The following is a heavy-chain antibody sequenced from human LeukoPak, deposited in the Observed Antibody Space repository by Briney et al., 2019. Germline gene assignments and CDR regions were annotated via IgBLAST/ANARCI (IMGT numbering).Heavy chain of an antibody. J-gene: IGHJ1*01. Sequence: SETLSLTCTVSDGSITNYDWSWVRQPPGKGLEWIGCRYVGGRDLYNPSLKSRVTISVDASEKQISLSLRSVTAADTAMYYCANTTRVAPDGSAEYFQHWGQGTLAIVSS. D-gene: IGHD1-26*01. CDR1: DGSITNYD. CDR2: RYVGGRD. CDR3: ANTTRVAPDGSAEYFQH. V-gene: IGHV4-59*03.